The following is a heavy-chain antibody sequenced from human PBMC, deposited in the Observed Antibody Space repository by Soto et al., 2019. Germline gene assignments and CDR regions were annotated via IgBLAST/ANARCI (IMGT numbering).Heavy chain of an antibody. CDR2: ISGSGGST. Sequence: EVQLLESGGGLVQPGGSLRLSCAASGFTFSSYAMSWVRQAPGKGLEWVSAISGSGGSTYYADSVKGRFTISRDNSKNTLYLQMNSLRAEDTAVYYCAKGFFFFDSGSYPRVGYFDYWGQGTLVTVSS. J-gene: IGHJ4*02. CDR3: AKGFFFFDSGSYPRVGYFDY. CDR1: GFTFSSYA. V-gene: IGHV3-23*01. D-gene: IGHD1-26*01.